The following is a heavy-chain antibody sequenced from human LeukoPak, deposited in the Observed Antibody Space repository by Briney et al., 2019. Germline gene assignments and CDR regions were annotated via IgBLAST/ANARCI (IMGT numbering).Heavy chain of an antibody. D-gene: IGHD2-21*02. CDR1: GFTFSSDG. Sequence: GGSLRLSCAASGFTFSSDGLSWVRQAPGKGLEWVSTVRGSGSTTYYADSVKGRFTIPRDNSKNTLSLQLNSLRAEDTAVYYCAKTAIGENYYFDYWGQGTLVTVSS. CDR2: VRGSGSTT. J-gene: IGHJ4*02. CDR3: AKTAIGENYYFDY. V-gene: IGHV3-23*01.